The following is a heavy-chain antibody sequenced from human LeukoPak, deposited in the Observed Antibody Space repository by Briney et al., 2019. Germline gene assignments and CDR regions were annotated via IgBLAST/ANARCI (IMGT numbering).Heavy chain of an antibody. Sequence: PSVKVSCKASGYTFTDFGISWVRQATGQGLEWMGWMNPNSGNTGYAQKFQGRVTMTRNTSISTAYMELSSLRSEDTAVYYCARATYYYGSGSYYSPSLQYWGQGTLVTVSS. CDR1: GYTFTDFG. D-gene: IGHD3-10*01. V-gene: IGHV1-8*01. CDR3: ARATYYYGSGSYYSPSLQY. J-gene: IGHJ4*02. CDR2: MNPNSGNT.